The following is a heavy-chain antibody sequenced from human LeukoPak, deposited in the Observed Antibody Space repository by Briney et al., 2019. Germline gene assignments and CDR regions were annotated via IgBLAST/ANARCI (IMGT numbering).Heavy chain of an antibody. CDR1: GGSISSYY. D-gene: IGHD3-10*01. CDR3: ASSMVRGVPPYYYYGMDV. V-gene: IGHV4-59*01. CDR2: IYYSGST. J-gene: IGHJ6*02. Sequence: SETLSLTCTVSGGSISSYYWSWIRQPPGKGLEWIGYIYYSGSTNYNPSLKSRVTISVDTSKNQFSLKLSSVTAADTAVYYCASSMVRGVPPYYYYGMDVWGQGTTVTVSS.